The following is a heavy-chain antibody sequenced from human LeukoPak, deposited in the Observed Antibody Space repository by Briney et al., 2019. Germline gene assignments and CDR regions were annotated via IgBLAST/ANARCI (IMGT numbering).Heavy chain of an antibody. V-gene: IGHV7-4-1*02. Sequence: GASVKVSCKASGYTFTNYAMKWVRQAPGQGLEWMGWINTNTGNPAYAQGFTGRFVFSLDTSVSTAYLQISSLKAEDTAVYYCARAPDSSGYYYDLAEDAFDIWGQGTMVTVSS. CDR2: INTNTGNP. D-gene: IGHD3-22*01. J-gene: IGHJ3*02. CDR1: GYTFTNYA. CDR3: ARAPDSSGYYYDLAEDAFDI.